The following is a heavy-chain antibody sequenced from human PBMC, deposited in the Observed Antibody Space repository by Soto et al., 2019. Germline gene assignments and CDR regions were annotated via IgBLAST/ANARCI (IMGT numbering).Heavy chain of an antibody. Sequence: VQLVESGGGVVQPGRSLRLSCAASGFTFSDYAMHWVRQAPGKGLEWVAVVSHGGRNTHYADSVKGRFPISRDSSKNTVSLEMTSLRAEDTTVYYCAKGGRQWLVTSDFNYWGQGALVTVSS. V-gene: IGHV3-30*18. CDR3: AKGGRQWLVTSDFNY. CDR2: VSHGGRNT. D-gene: IGHD6-19*01. J-gene: IGHJ4*02. CDR1: GFTFSDYA.